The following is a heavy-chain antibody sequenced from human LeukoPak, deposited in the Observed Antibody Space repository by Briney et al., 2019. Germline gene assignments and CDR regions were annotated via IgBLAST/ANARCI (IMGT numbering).Heavy chain of an antibody. CDR2: FSGSGGST. Sequence: PGGSLRLSCAASGFTFSSYAMSWVRQAPGKGLEWVSAFSGSGGSTYYADSVKGRFTISRDNSKNTLYLQMNSLRAEDTVVYYCAKEGYYDSSGYNWFDPWGQGTLVTVSS. CDR1: GFTFSSYA. J-gene: IGHJ5*02. V-gene: IGHV3-23*01. CDR3: AKEGYYDSSGYNWFDP. D-gene: IGHD3-22*01.